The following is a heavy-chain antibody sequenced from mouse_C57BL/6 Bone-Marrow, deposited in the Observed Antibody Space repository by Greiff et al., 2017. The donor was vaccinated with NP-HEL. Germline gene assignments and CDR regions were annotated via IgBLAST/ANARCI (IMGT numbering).Heavy chain of an antibody. CDR2: IYPRSGNT. J-gene: IGHJ4*01. Sequence: QVHVKQSGAELARPGASVKLSCKASGYTFTSYGISWVKQRTGQGLEWIGEIYPRSGNTYYNEKFKGKATLTADKSSSTAYMELRSLTSEDSAVYFCAREDDGYYDAMDYWGQGTSVTVSS. V-gene: IGHV1-81*01. CDR3: AREDDGYYDAMDY. D-gene: IGHD2-3*01. CDR1: GYTFTSYG.